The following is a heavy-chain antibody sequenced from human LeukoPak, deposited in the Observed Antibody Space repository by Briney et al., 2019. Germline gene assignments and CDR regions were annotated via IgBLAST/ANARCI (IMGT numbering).Heavy chain of an antibody. CDR3: ATEIFGSGSYPDF. V-gene: IGHV3-33*01. Sequence: GGSLRLSCAASGFSFNTYAMHWVRQAPGQGLEWVALIWHDGSHKFYSNSVRGQFTISRGNSKNTVYLQMNNLRPEDTAVYYCATEIFGSGSYPDFWGQGTLVTVSS. J-gene: IGHJ4*02. CDR1: GFSFNTYA. D-gene: IGHD3-10*01. CDR2: IWHDGSHK.